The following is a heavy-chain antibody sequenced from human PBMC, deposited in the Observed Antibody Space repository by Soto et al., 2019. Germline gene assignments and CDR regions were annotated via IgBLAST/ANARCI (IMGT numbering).Heavy chain of an antibody. CDR1: GGSINTYY. J-gene: IGHJ5*02. CDR3: AREGAYGDTP. V-gene: IGHV4-59*01. D-gene: IGHD4-17*01. Sequence: SETLSLTCTVSGGSINTYYWSWIRQPPGKGLEWIGYISYSGSTNYNPSLKSRVTISRDTSKNQLSLKLSSVTAADTAVYYCAREGAYGDTPWGQGTLVTVAS. CDR2: ISYSGST.